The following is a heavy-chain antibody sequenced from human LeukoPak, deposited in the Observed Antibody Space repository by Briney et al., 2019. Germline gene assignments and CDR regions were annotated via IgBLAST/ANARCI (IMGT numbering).Heavy chain of an antibody. CDR2: IGSSGGST. J-gene: IGHJ3*02. D-gene: IGHD4-23*01. Sequence: PGGSLRLSCAASGFTFNNYPMSWVRQAPGKGLEWVPVIGSSGGSTHYADSVKGRFTISRDNSRNTLSLQMNSLRAEDTAVYYCAKDPSDYVGAFDIWGQGTMVSVSS. CDR1: GFTFNNYP. CDR3: AKDPSDYVGAFDI. V-gene: IGHV3-23*01.